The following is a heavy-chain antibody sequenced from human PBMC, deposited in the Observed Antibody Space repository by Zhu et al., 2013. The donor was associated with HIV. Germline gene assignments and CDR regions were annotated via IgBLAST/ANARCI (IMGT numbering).Heavy chain of an antibody. Sequence: EVQLLESGGELVQPGGSLRLSCAASGFTFSNYVMSWARQAPGKGLEWVSSITGIGDITFYADSVKGRFSISRDNSENTLHLQMTSLRAEDTAVYYCARDRGNWYFDLWGRGTLVIVSS. CDR3: ARDRGNWYFDL. CDR2: ITGIGDIT. J-gene: IGHJ2*01. CDR1: GFTFSNYV. V-gene: IGHV3-23*01. D-gene: IGHD3-10*01.